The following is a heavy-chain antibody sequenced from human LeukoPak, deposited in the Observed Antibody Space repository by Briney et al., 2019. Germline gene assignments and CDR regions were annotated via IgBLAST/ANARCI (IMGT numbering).Heavy chain of an antibody. Sequence: ASVKVSCKASGYTFTGYYMHWVRQAPGQGLEWMGWINPNSGGTNYAQKFQGWVTMTRDTSISTAYMELSRLRSDDTAVYYCARGFIRSVTTPGDYWGQGTLVTVSS. V-gene: IGHV1-2*04. J-gene: IGHJ4*02. CDR2: INPNSGGT. CDR1: GYTFTGYY. CDR3: ARGFIRSVTTPGDY. D-gene: IGHD4-11*01.